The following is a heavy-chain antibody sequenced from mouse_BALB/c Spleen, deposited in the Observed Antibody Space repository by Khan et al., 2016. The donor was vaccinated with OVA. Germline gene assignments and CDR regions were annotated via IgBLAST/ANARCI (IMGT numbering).Heavy chain of an antibody. V-gene: IGHV1S29*02. CDR3: ARSGYGSFAY. J-gene: IGHJ3*01. CDR1: GYTFTDFN. D-gene: IGHD1-2*01. Sequence: VQLQQPGPELVKPGASVRISCKTSGYTFTDFNLDWVKQSHGKSLEWIGYIFPNTGGTGYNQKFKTKATLTVDSSSRTAYMELRSLTSEYSAVYYCARSGYGSFAYLGQATLVTVSS. CDR2: IFPNTGGT.